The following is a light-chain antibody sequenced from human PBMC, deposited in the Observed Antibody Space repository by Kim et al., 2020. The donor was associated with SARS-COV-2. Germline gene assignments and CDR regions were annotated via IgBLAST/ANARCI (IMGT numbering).Light chain of an antibody. V-gene: IGKV1D-16*01. CDR3: QQYDSYPRT. CDR2: AAS. J-gene: IGKJ1*01. CDR1: QGISSW. Sequence: DIQMTQSPSSVSASVGDRVTITCRASQGISSWLAWYQHKPEKAPQCLIYAASSLKRGVPSRFSGSGSGTDFTLTISSLQPEDFATYYCQQYDSYPRTFGQGTKVDIK.